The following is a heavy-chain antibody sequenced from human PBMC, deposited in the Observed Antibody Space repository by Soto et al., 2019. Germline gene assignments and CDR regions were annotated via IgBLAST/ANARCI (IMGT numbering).Heavy chain of an antibody. CDR1: GGSVSSSGSHY. J-gene: IGHJ4*02. D-gene: IGHD3-22*01. CDR2: MYPSGST. V-gene: IGHV4-39*01. CDR3: ARKDYYDSSGPFDY. Sequence: NLSETLSLTCTVSGGSVSSSGSHYWGWICQPPGQGLEWIGSMYPSGSTYSNPSLKSRVIISVDTSKNQFSLKLSSVTAADTAVYYCARKDYYDSSGPFDYWGQGTLVTVSS.